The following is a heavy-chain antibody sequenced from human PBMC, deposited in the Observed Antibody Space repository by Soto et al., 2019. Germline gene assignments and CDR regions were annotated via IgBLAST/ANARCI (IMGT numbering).Heavy chain of an antibody. J-gene: IGHJ3*02. CDR1: GGSISSYY. CDR2: IYYIFIT. D-gene: IGHD1-26*01. CDR3: ERVGSTDPFDI. V-gene: IGHV4-59*01. Sequence: PSATLSLTCTVSGGSISSYYWSWIRQPPGKGLEWIGYIYYIFITNYNPSLKSLVTISVDTSKNVFPQKLSSVTAADTAVYYCERVGSTDPFDIWGQGTMVTVSS.